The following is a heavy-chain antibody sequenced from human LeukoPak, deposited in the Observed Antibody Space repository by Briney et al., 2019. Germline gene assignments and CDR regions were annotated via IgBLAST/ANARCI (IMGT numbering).Heavy chain of an antibody. CDR1: GFTFSDYY. Sequence: GGSLRLSCAASGFTFSDYYMSWIRQAPWKGLEWVSYISSSGSTIYYADSVKGRFTISRDNAKNSLYLQMNSLRAEDTAVYYCARHFCSGGSCYSLQYYFDYWGQGTLVTVSS. J-gene: IGHJ4*02. CDR3: ARHFCSGGSCYSLQYYFDY. V-gene: IGHV3-11*01. CDR2: ISSSGSTI. D-gene: IGHD2-15*01.